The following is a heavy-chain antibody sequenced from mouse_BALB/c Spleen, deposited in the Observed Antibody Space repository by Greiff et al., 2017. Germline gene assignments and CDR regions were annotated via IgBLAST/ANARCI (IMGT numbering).Heavy chain of an antibody. J-gene: IGHJ3*01. CDR2: INPGSGGT. CDR1: GYAFTNYL. D-gene: IGHD1-1*01. CDR3: ARGRRDGSSYWFAY. V-gene: IGHV1-54*01. Sequence: VQLQQSGAELVRPGTSVKVSCKASGYAFTNYLIEWVKQRPGQGLEWIGVINPGSGGTNYNEKFKGKATLTADKSSSTAYMQLSSLTSDDSAVYFCARGRRDGSSYWFAYWGQGTLVTVSA.